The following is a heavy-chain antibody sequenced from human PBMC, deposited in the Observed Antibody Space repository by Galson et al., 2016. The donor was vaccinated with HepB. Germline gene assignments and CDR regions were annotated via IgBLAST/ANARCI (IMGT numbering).Heavy chain of an antibody. D-gene: IGHD3-10*01. CDR2: TNEYGSIT. V-gene: IGHV3-74*01. CDR1: GLTFSSYW. J-gene: IGHJ4*02. CDR3: ARDVGGWGSY. Sequence: SLRLSCAASGLTFSSYWMHWVRQAPGKELVWVARTNEYGSITDYADSVKGRFTITRDNSKNTLYLQMSSLRAEDTAVYFCARDVGGWGSYWGQGTLVAVSS.